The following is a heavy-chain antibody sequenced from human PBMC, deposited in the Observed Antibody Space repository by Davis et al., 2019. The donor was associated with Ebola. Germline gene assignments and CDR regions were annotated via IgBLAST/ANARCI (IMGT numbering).Heavy chain of an antibody. CDR2: IYYSGST. CDR3: ARGVRSGWYSFWFDP. Sequence: SETLSLTCTVSGGSISSGGYYWSWIRQHPGKGLEWIGYIYYSGSTYYNPSLKSRVTISVDTSKNQFSLKLSSVTAADTAVYYCARGVRSGWYSFWFDPWGQGTLVTVSS. CDR1: GGSISSGGYY. D-gene: IGHD6-19*01. J-gene: IGHJ5*02. V-gene: IGHV4-31*03.